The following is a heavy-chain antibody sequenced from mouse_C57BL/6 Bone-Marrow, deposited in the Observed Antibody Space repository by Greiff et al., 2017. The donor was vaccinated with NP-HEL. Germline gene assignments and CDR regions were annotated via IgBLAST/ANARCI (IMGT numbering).Heavy chain of an antibody. Sequence: VQLQQSGAELVKPGASVKVSCKASGYTFTSYWMHWVKQRPGQGLEWIGRIHPSDSDTNYNQKFKGKATLTVDKSSSTAYMQLSSLTSEDSAVYYCAIAGSSGYVPYWGQGTLVTVSA. CDR2: IHPSDSDT. CDR3: AIAGSSGYVPY. J-gene: IGHJ3*01. D-gene: IGHD3-2*02. CDR1: GYTFTSYW. V-gene: IGHV1-74*01.